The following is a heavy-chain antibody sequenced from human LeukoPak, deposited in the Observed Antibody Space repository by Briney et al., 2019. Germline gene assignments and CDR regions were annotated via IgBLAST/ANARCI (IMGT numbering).Heavy chain of an antibody. J-gene: IGHJ4*02. CDR3: ARHLGDYHDSRAYDY. Sequence: GESLKISCRGSGYSFTSYWIGWVRQMPGKGLEWMGIIYPGDSDTRYSPSFQGQVTISADKSISTAYLQWSSLKASDTAMYYCARHLGDYHDSRAYDYWGQGTLVTVSS. CDR2: IYPGDSDT. D-gene: IGHD3-22*01. CDR1: GYSFTSYW. V-gene: IGHV5-51*01.